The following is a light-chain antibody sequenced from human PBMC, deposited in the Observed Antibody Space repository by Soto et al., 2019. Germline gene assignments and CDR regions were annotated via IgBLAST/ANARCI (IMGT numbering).Light chain of an antibody. V-gene: IGKV3D-20*02. CDR1: QSVGGTY. CDR3: QQRKNWPPLYT. Sequence: EIVLTQSPGTLSLSPGERATLSCRASQSVGGTYLAWYQQKPGQAPRLLIYHASNRVTGIPDRFSGSGSGADFTLTIPRLEPEDFAVDYCQQRKNWPPLYTFGQGTKLEIK. CDR2: HAS. J-gene: IGKJ2*01.